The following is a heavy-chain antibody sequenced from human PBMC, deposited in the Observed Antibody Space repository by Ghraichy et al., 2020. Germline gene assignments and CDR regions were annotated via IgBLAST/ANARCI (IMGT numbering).Heavy chain of an antibody. V-gene: IGHV3-7*04. CDR3: GRGGYIYGSNPVDY. CDR1: GFTFNTYY. Sequence: ETLSLTCAASGFTFNTYYMTWVRQAPGKGLEWVANIKQDGSGVDYVDSVKGRFTISRDNAKDSVYLQMSSLRAEDTAVYFCGRGGYIYGSNPVDYWGQGTQVTVSS. D-gene: IGHD5-18*01. J-gene: IGHJ4*02. CDR2: IKQDGSGV.